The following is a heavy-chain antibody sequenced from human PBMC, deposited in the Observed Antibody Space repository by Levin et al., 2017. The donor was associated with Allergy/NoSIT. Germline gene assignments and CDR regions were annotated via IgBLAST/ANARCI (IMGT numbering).Heavy chain of an antibody. V-gene: IGHV4-34*01. CDR1: GGSFSGYY. CDR2: INHSGST. CDR3: ARGRLRYFDWLGEHNWFDP. D-gene: IGHD3-9*01. Sequence: PSETLSLTCAVYGGSFSGYYWSWIRQPPGKGLEWIGEINHSGSTNYNPSLKSRVTISVDTSKNQFSLKLSSVTAADTAVYYCARGRLRYFDWLGEHNWFDPWGQGTLVTVSS. J-gene: IGHJ5*02.